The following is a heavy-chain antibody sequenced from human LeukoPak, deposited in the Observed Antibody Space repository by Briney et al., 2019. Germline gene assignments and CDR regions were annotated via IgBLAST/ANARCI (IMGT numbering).Heavy chain of an antibody. J-gene: IGHJ4*02. V-gene: IGHV4-39*01. CDR3: ATRPPDPAYGPPIN. Sequence: SETLSLTCTVSGGSISSSSYYWGWIRQPPGKGLEWIGSIYYSGSTYYNPSLKSRVTISVDTSKNQFSLKLSSVTAADTAVYYCATRPPDPAYGPPINWGQGTLVTVSS. D-gene: IGHD4-17*01. CDR2: IYYSGST. CDR1: GGSISSSSYY.